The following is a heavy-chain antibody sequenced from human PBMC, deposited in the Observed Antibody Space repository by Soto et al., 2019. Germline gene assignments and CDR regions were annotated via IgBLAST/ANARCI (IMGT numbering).Heavy chain of an antibody. CDR1: GDSITSSNW. V-gene: IGHV4-4*02. J-gene: IGHJ4*02. CDR2: IYHSGST. CDR3: ARDAGGYLDY. D-gene: IGHD2-15*01. Sequence: QVQLQESGPGLVKPSGTLSLTCEVSGDSITSSNWWTWVRQPPGKGLEWIGEIYHSGSTNTNPSLKXXVXVXXDKSKNHFSLKLRSVTAADTAVYYCARDAGGYLDYWGQGTLVTVSS.